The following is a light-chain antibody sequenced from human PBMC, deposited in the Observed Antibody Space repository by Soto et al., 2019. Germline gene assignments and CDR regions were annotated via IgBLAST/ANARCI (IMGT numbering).Light chain of an antibody. J-gene: IGKJ1*01. CDR2: GAS. CDR3: HQYGSSSWT. V-gene: IGKV3-20*01. CDR1: QSVGSSY. Sequence: EMVLTQSPGTLSLSPGERATLSCRASQSVGSSYLAWYQQKPGQAPRLLIYGASSRATGIPDRFSGSGSGTDFTLTISRLEPEDFAVYYCHQYGSSSWTFGQGTKVDIK.